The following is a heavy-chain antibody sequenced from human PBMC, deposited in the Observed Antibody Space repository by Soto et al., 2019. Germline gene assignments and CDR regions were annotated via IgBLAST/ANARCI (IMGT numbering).Heavy chain of an antibody. V-gene: IGHV4-59*01. Sequence: QVQLQESGPGLVKPSETLSLTCTVSGGSISSYYWSWIRQPPGKGLEWIGYIYYSGSTNYNPSLKTRLTISVDTSKNQLPLKLSSVTAADTAVYYCARYGSGSYYYYGMDVWGQGTTVTVSS. CDR1: GGSISSYY. CDR2: IYYSGST. J-gene: IGHJ6*02. CDR3: ARYGSGSYYYYGMDV. D-gene: IGHD3-10*01.